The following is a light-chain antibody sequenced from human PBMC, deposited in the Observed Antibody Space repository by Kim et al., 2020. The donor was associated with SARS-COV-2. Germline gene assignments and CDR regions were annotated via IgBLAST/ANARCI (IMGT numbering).Light chain of an antibody. CDR2: DAS. CDR1: QDINTY. V-gene: IGKV3D-11*01. J-gene: IGKJ5*01. CDR3: QQRSNWHPDFT. Sequence: ESVLTQSPATLSLSPGERATLSCRTSQDINTYLAWYQHKPGQAPRLLIYDASNRATGIPARFSGSGSGTDFTLTISSLEPEDFAVYYCQQRSNWHPDFTFGQGTRLEIK.